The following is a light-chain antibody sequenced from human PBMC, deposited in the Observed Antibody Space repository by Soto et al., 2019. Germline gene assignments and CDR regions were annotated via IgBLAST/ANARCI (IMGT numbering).Light chain of an antibody. CDR1: QDSSNW. Sequence: DIQMTQSPSSVSASVGDRVTITCRASQDSSNWLAWYQQKPGKAPKFLIYSVSSLQSGVPSRFSGSGSGTDFTLTINSLQPEDFATYYCQQGHSSAITFGQGTRLEIK. CDR3: QQGHSSAIT. V-gene: IGKV1-12*01. J-gene: IGKJ5*01. CDR2: SVS.